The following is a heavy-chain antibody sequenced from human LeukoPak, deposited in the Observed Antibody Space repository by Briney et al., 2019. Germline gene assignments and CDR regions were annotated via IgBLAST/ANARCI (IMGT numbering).Heavy chain of an antibody. CDR3: AKYSGSYYYPPNWDS. D-gene: IGHD1-26*01. J-gene: IGHJ4*02. CDR2: IKQDGNEK. V-gene: IGHV3-7*03. CDR1: GFIFSTYW. Sequence: GGSLRLSCAASGFIFSTYWMSWVRQAPGKGLEWVANIKQDGNEKYFVDSVKGRFTISRDNAKNSLYLQMNSLRAEDTAVYFCAKYSGSYYYPPNWDSWGQGTLVTVSS.